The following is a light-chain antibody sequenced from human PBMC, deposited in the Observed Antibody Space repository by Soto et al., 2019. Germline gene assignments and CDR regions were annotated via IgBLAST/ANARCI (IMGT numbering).Light chain of an antibody. CDR2: DAS. V-gene: IGKV1-33*01. CDR3: QQYDHLPPS. J-gene: IGKJ4*01. CDR1: QDISNY. Sequence: DIQMTQSPSSLSASVGDRVTITCRASQDISNYLNWYQQKPGKAPNLLSYDASNLETGVPSRFSGSGSGTDFTFTISCLQPQDIATFYCQQYDHLPPSFGGGTKVEIK.